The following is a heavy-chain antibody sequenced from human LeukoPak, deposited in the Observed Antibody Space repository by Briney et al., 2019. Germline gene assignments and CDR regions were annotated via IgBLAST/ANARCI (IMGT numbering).Heavy chain of an antibody. V-gene: IGHV4-38-2*02. Sequence: SETLSLTCTVSGYSISSGYYWGWIRQPPGKGLEWIGSIYHSGSTYYNPSLKSRVTISVDTSKNQFSLKLSSVTAADTAVYYCARERSGSYGYWGQGTLVTVSS. CDR3: ARERSGSYGY. J-gene: IGHJ4*02. D-gene: IGHD1-26*01. CDR2: IYHSGST. CDR1: GYSISSGYY.